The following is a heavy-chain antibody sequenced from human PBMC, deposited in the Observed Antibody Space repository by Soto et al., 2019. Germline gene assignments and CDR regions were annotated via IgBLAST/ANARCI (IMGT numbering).Heavy chain of an antibody. CDR3: ARGILYWFGESRGGVKNWFDP. D-gene: IGHD3-10*01. CDR2: ISSSGSTI. J-gene: IGHJ5*02. CDR1: GFTFSDYY. V-gene: IGHV3-11*01. Sequence: GGSLRLSCAASGFTFSDYYMSWIRQAPGKGLEWVSYISSSGSTIYYADSVKGRFTISRDNAKNSLYLQMNSLRAEDTAVYYCARGILYWFGESRGGVKNWFDPWGQGTLVTVSS.